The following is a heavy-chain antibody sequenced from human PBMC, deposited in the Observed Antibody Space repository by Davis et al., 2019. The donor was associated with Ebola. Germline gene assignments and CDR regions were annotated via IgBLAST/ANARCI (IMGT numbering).Heavy chain of an antibody. CDR3: AGHGKASPGGGPFDI. D-gene: IGHD1-26*01. V-gene: IGHV4-30-4*07. Sequence: SQTLSLTCAVSGAFVSSGGYSWIWIRQPPGKGLEWIGYYYYTGSTYYSPSLKSRVAISVDTSKNQFSLRLTSLTAADTAVYFCAGHGKASPGGGPFDIWGQGTMVAVSS. J-gene: IGHJ3*02. CDR2: YYYTGST. CDR1: GAFVSSGGYS.